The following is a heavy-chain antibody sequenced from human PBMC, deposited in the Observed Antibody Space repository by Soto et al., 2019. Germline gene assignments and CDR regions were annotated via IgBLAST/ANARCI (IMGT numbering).Heavy chain of an antibody. CDR1: GFTFYNYG. V-gene: IGHV3-33*01. D-gene: IGHD3-22*01. Sequence: QVQLVESGGGVVQPGGSLRLSCAASGFTFYNYGMHWVRQAPGKGLEWVALIWYDGSKKHYADSVKGRFTISRDNSKNTLFLQMNSLRAEDTAVYHCVRPYFYDNSGQGRGYSYYYGLDVWGQGTTVTVSS. CDR2: IWYDGSKK. J-gene: IGHJ6*02. CDR3: VRPYFYDNSGQGRGYSYYYGLDV.